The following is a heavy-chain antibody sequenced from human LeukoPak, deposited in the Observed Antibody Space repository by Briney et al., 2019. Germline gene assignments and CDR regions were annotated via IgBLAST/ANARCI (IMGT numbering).Heavy chain of an antibody. CDR3: ASFGGYEQPFDY. D-gene: IGHD5-12*01. J-gene: IGHJ4*02. CDR1: GGSISSHF. CDR2: IYYSGST. V-gene: IGHV4-59*11. Sequence: SETLSLTCTVSGGSISSHFWSWIRQPPGKGLEWIGSIYYSGSTNHNPSLKSRVTLSIDASKNQFSLKLSSVTAADTAVYYCASFGGYEQPFDYWGQGALVTVSS.